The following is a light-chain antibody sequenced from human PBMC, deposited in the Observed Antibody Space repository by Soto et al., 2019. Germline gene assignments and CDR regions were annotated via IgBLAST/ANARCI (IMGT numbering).Light chain of an antibody. V-gene: IGKV3-15*01. CDR2: GAS. J-gene: IGKJ1*01. Sequence: EIVMTQSPATLSVSPGERATLSCRASQSVYRSLAWYQHKPGQAPRLLIYGASIRATDTPARFSGSGSGTEFTLTISSLQSEDFAVYYCQQYDSYSFGQGTKVDIK. CDR1: QSVYRS. CDR3: QQYDSYS.